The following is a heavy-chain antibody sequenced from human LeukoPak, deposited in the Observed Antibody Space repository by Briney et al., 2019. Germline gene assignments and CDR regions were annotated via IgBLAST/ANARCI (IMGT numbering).Heavy chain of an antibody. D-gene: IGHD3-22*01. Sequence: GGSLRLSCAASGFTFSSYWMSWVRQAPGKGLEWVANIKQDGSEKYYVDSVKGRLTISRDNAKNSLYLQMNSLRAEDTAVYYCARRDYYDSSGYRVSGAFDIWGQGTMVTVSS. CDR3: ARRDYYDSSGYRVSGAFDI. CDR2: IKQDGSEK. J-gene: IGHJ3*02. CDR1: GFTFSSYW. V-gene: IGHV3-7*03.